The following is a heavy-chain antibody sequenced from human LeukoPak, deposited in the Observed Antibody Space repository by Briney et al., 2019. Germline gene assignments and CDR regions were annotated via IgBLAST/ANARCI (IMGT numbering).Heavy chain of an antibody. CDR2: MNPNSGNT. CDR1: GYTFTSYD. V-gene: IGHV1-8*03. Sequence: ASVKVSCKASGYTFTSYDINWVRQATGQGLEWMGWMNPNSGNTGYAQKFQGRVTITRNTSISTAYMELRSLRSDDTAVYYCARVEGVGATPLDYWGQGTLVTVSS. J-gene: IGHJ4*02. D-gene: IGHD1-26*01. CDR3: ARVEGVGATPLDY.